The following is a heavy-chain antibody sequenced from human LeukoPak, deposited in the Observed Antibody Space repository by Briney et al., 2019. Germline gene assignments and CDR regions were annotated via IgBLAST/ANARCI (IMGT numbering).Heavy chain of an antibody. CDR3: ARDLTQLALFDY. Sequence: GGSLRLSCAASGFIFSNYGMHWVRQAPGKGLEWVAVIWYDGSNKYYADSVKGRFTLSRDNSKNTLFLQMNILRPEHTAVYFCARDLTQLALFDYWGQGTLVTVSS. CDR2: IWYDGSNK. J-gene: IGHJ4*02. D-gene: IGHD6-13*01. CDR1: GFIFSNYG. V-gene: IGHV3-33*08.